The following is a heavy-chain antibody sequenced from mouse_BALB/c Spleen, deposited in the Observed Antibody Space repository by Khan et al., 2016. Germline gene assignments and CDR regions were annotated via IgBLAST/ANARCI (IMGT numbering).Heavy chain of an antibody. Sequence: EVKLEEPGGGLVQPGGSMKLSCAASGITFSDAWMDWVRQSPEKGPEWVAEIRSKANNHATYFTESVKGRFTNSRDDSKSSVYLQMNSLRADDTGIYCCRSVYFDYWGPGTTLTVPS. CDR2: IRSKANNHAT. J-gene: IGHJ2*01. CDR3: RSVYFDY. CDR1: GITFSDAW. V-gene: IGHV6-6*01.